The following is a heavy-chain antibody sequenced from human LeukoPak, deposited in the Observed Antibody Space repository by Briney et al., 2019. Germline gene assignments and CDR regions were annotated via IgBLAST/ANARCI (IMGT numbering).Heavy chain of an antibody. CDR1: GYIFTKYS. V-gene: IGHV1-18*01. CDR3: ARSRPGQGWYVNRPAFDY. CDR2: ISGYNGHR. Sequence: ASVKVSCKASGYIFTKYSIAWVRQAPGQGLEWMGWISGYNGHRNNAQKFQGRVTMTTDTSTSTAYMELRSLRSDDTAVYYCARSRPGQGWYVNRPAFDYWGQGTLVTVSS. J-gene: IGHJ4*02. D-gene: IGHD6-19*01.